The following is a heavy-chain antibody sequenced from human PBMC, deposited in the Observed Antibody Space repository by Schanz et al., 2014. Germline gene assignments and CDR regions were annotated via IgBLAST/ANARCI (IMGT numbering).Heavy chain of an antibody. Sequence: QIQLVQSGPEVKKPGATVKVSCKASGYIFINSGISWVRQAPGQGLEWMGWISVYNHNKEYDQKFQGRVTMTTDTSTSTAYMELRSLRSDDTAVYYCAKAEYDILTDSYSRLDPWGQGTLVTGSS. CDR2: ISVYNHNK. D-gene: IGHD3-9*01. CDR1: GYIFINSG. J-gene: IGHJ5*02. V-gene: IGHV1-18*01. CDR3: AKAEYDILTDSYSRLDP.